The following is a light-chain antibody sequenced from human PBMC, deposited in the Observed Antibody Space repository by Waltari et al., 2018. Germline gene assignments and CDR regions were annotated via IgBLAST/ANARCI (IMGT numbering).Light chain of an antibody. Sequence: DIVLTQSPVTLSLSPGERATLFCGASQNVDTYLAGYQQKPGQAPRLLIYNSSHRASGVPARFSGGGSGTDFTLTISSVEPEDIAIYYCQQRNTWPPYTFGQGTKLELK. CDR1: QNVDTY. CDR3: QQRNTWPPYT. CDR2: NSS. V-gene: IGKV3-11*01. J-gene: IGKJ2*01.